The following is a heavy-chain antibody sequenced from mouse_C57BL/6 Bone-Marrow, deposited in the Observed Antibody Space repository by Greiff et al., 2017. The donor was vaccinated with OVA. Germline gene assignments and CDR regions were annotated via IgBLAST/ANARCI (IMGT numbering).Heavy chain of an antibody. V-gene: IGHV1-54*01. CDR2: INPGSGGT. D-gene: IGHD1-1*02. J-gene: IGHJ4*01. CDR3: ARRGWSYAMDY. Sequence: VHLVESGAELVRPGTSVKVSCKASGYAFTNYLIEWVKQRPGQGLEWIGVINPGSGGTNYNEKFKGKATLTADKSSSTAYMQLSSLTSEDSAVYFGARRGWSYAMDYWGQGTSVTVSS. CDR1: GYAFTNYL.